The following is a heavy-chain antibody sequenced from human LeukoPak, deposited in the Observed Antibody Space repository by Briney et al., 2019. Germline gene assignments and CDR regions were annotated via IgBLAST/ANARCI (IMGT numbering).Heavy chain of an antibody. CDR3: ATDLSPMWTLSYYDSSGYEFDP. CDR1: GYTLTELS. D-gene: IGHD3-22*01. J-gene: IGHJ5*02. CDR2: FDPEDGET. Sequence: GASVKVSCKVSGYTLTELSMHWVRQAPGKGLEWMGGFDPEDGETIYAQKFQGRVTMTEDTSTDTAYMELSSLRSEDTAVYYCATDLSPMWTLSYYDSSGYEFDPWGQGTLVTVSS. V-gene: IGHV1-24*01.